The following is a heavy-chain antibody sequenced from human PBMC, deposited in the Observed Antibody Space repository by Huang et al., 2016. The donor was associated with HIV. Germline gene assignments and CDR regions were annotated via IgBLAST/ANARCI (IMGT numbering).Heavy chain of an antibody. CDR1: GYTFISYG. CDR2: LIPSYGYT. CDR3: ARDLGTTVVPDGMDV. D-gene: IGHD4-17*01. J-gene: IGHJ6*02. V-gene: IGHV1-18*04. Sequence: QVQLVQSGAEVKKPGASVKVSCRASGYTFISYGITWVRKAPGQGREWMGWLIPSYGYTKYAQQLQGRVTMTTDTSTSTVYMEVRSLRSDDTAVYYCARDLGTTVVPDGMDVWGQGTTVTVSS.